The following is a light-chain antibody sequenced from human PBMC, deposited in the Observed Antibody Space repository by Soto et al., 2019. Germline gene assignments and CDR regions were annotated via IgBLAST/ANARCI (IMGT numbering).Light chain of an antibody. Sequence: EIVMTQSPATLSVSPGETATLSCRASQSVSYNFAWYQQKPGQGPRLLIYGAFTRATGIPARFTGSGSGTEFTLTITSLQSEDFPVYYCQQYKNCPPLTFGGGTKVEIK. CDR2: GAF. V-gene: IGKV3-15*01. CDR3: QQYKNCPPLT. CDR1: QSVSYN. J-gene: IGKJ4*01.